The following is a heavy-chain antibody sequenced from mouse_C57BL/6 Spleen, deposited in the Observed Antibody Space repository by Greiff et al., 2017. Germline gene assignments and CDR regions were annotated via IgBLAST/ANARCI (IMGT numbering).Heavy chain of an antibody. Sequence: EVKLVESGPELVKPGASVKISCKASGYSFTDYNMNWVKQSNGKSLEWIGVINPNYGTTSYNQKFKGKATLTVDQSSSTAYMQLNSLTSEDSAVYYGARAATTVVAHYYAMDYWGQGTSVTVSS. CDR1: GYSFTDYN. J-gene: IGHJ4*01. V-gene: IGHV1-39*01. CDR2: INPNYGTT. CDR3: ARAATTVVAHYYAMDY. D-gene: IGHD1-1*01.